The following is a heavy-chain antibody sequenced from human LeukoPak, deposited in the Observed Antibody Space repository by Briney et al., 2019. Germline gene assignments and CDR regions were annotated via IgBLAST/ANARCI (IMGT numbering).Heavy chain of an antibody. CDR3: ARSLGIAAAGTNWFDP. J-gene: IGHJ5*02. D-gene: IGHD6-13*01. V-gene: IGHV4-59*08. CDR2: IYYSGST. CDR1: GGSISSYY. Sequence: SSVTLSLTCTVSGGSISSYYWSWIRQPPGKGLEWIGYIYYSGSTNYNPSLKSRVTISVDTSKNQFSLKLSSVTAADTAVYYCARSLGIAAAGTNWFDPWGQGTLVTVSS.